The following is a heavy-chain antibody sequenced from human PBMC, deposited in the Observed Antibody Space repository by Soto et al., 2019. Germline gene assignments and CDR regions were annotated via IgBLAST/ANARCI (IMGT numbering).Heavy chain of an antibody. CDR2: INAGNGNT. D-gene: IGHD3-9*01. J-gene: IGHJ4*02. CDR1: RYTVTNYA. V-gene: IGHV1-3*01. Sequence: ASAEVSSKEYRYTVTNYATHWSRQAPGQRLEWMGWINAGNGNTKYSQKFQGRVTITRDTSASTAYMELSSLRSEDTAVYYCAFSLGFLVIRFWGQGTLVTVSS. CDR3: AFSLGFLVIRF.